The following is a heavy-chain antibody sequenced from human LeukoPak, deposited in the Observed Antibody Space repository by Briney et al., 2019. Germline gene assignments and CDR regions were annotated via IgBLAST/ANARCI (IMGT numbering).Heavy chain of an antibody. CDR1: GFIVNSYG. CDR3: AKGIGAAADSLHY. Sequence: GGSLRLSCAASGFIVNSYGMHWVRQAPGKGLEWAAVIWYDGSKKYYADSVKGRFTISRDNSKNTLYLQMNSLRAEDTAVYYCAKGIGAAADSLHYWGQGTLVTVSS. D-gene: IGHD6-13*01. V-gene: IGHV3-33*06. CDR2: IWYDGSKK. J-gene: IGHJ4*02.